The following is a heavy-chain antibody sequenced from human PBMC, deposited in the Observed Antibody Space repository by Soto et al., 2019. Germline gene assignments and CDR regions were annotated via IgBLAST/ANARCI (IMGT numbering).Heavy chain of an antibody. CDR2: ISAYNGNT. CDR3: ARDSSEGVVVAAPNWFDP. J-gene: IGHJ5*02. V-gene: IGHV1-18*01. CDR1: GYTFTSYG. D-gene: IGHD2-15*01. Sequence: ASVKVCCKASGYTFTSYGSRWVRQAPGQGLEWMGWISAYNGNTNYAQKLQGRVTMTTDTSTSTAYMELRSLRSDDTAVYYCARDSSEGVVVAAPNWFDPWGQGTLVTVSS.